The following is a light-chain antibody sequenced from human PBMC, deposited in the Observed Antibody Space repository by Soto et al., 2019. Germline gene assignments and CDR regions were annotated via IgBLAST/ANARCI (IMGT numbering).Light chain of an antibody. J-gene: IGKJ5*01. Sequence: EIVMTQSPGTLSLSPGETATLSCRARQSVDSNYLAWYQHKPGQAPRLLVYGISTRASDIPARFSGSGSGTEFTLTISSLQSEDFGIYCGQQHSKWPITFGQGTRLEIK. CDR2: GIS. CDR3: QQHSKWPIT. V-gene: IGKV3-15*01. CDR1: QSVDSN.